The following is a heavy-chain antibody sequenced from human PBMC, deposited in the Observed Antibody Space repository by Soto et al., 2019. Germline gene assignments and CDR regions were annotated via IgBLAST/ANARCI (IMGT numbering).Heavy chain of an antibody. CDR2: ISDDGSNK. CDR1: GFTFSSYA. Sequence: QVQLVESGGGVVQPGRSLRLSCAASGFTFSSYAMHWVRQAPGKGLEWVAVISDDGSNKYYADSVKGRFTISRDNSKNTLYLQENSVGAEDTAVYYCARDSSGWYGGAYDIWGQGTMVTVAS. V-gene: IGHV3-30-3*01. D-gene: IGHD6-19*01. CDR3: ARDSSGWYGGAYDI. J-gene: IGHJ3*02.